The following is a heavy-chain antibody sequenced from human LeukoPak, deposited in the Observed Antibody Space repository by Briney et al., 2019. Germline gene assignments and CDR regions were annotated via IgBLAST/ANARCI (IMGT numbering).Heavy chain of an antibody. D-gene: IGHD3-10*01. CDR1: GFTFDDYG. CDR2: INWNGGST. J-gene: IGHJ4*02. V-gene: IGHV3-20*04. Sequence: GGSLRLSCAASGFTFDDYGMSWVRQAPGKGLEWVSGINWNGGSTGYADSMKGRFTISRDNAKNSLYLQMNSLRAEDTAVYYCAKKGSITMVRGVPYYFDYWGQGTLVTVSS. CDR3: AKKGSITMVRGVPYYFDY.